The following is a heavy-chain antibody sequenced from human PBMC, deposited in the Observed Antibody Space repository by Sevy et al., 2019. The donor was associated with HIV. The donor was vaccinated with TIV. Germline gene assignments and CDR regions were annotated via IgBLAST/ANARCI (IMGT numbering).Heavy chain of an antibody. CDR1: GFTFGDHY. D-gene: IGHD6-13*01. J-gene: IGHJ4*02. CDR3: STHAGIAAAGRVSDY. V-gene: IGHV3-72*01. Sequence: GGSLRLSCTASGFTFGDHYMEWVRQAPGKGLEWVGRTRNKADSYTTEYAASVKGRFTISRDDSENSLYLQMNSLKTEDTAVYYCSTHAGIAAAGRVSDYWGQGALVTVSS. CDR2: TRNKADSYTT.